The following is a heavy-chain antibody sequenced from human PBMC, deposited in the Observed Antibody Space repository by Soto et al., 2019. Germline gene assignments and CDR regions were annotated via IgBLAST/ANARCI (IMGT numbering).Heavy chain of an antibody. CDR1: GYIFPSYG. D-gene: IGHD2-2*01. J-gene: IGHJ4*02. CDR2: ISPYNGYT. Sequence: ASVKVSCKASGYIFPSYGLSWVRQAPGQGLEWMGWISPYNGYTNYAQKVQDRVTMTTDTSTSTAYMELRSLRSDDTAVYFCARDQGDAYDYWGQGTLVTVSS. CDR3: ARDQGDAYDY. V-gene: IGHV1-18*01.